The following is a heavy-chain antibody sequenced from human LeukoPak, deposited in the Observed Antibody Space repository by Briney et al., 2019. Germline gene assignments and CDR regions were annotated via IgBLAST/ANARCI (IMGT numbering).Heavy chain of an antibody. CDR1: GDRLYSNSAA. J-gene: IGHJ4*02. CDR2: TYCRTKWYN. V-gene: IGHV6-1*01. D-gene: IGHD6-19*01. CDR3: VRALGYSSGWLPPNFDY. Sequence: SHTLSLTCAISGDRLYSNSAAWNWIGHSPSRGLEWLGRTYCRTKWYNDYAVSVNSPITSNPNTSKDQFSLQLYSVTPEDTAVYYCVRALGYSSGWLPPNFDYWGQGTLVTVSS.